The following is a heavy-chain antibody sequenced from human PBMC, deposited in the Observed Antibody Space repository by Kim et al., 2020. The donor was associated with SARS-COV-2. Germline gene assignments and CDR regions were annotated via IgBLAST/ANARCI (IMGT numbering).Heavy chain of an antibody. Sequence: GGSLRLSCAASGFTFSSYGMHWVRQAPGKGLEWVAVIWYDGSNKYYADSVKGRFTISRDNSKNTLYLQMNSLRAEDTAVYYCAKATTSYYDGSGYPDMGGADYWGQGTLVTVSS. CDR3: AKATTSYYDGSGYPDMGGADY. CDR1: GFTFSSYG. J-gene: IGHJ4*02. D-gene: IGHD3-22*01. CDR2: IWYDGSNK. V-gene: IGHV3-33*06.